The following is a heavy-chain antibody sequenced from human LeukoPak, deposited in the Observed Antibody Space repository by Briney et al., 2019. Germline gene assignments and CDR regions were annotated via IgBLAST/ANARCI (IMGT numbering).Heavy chain of an antibody. V-gene: IGHV5-51*01. J-gene: IGHJ4*02. D-gene: IGHD2-15*01. Sequence: GESLKIFCQGSGYSFTSYWICWVRQMPGKGLEWMGIIYPGDSYTRYSPSFQGQVTISADKSISTAYLQWSSLKASDTAMYYCARLWGRGIVVVVAATPRYYFDYWGQGTIGPVSS. CDR3: ARLWGRGIVVVVAATPRYYFDY. CDR2: IYPGDSYT. CDR1: GYSFTSYW.